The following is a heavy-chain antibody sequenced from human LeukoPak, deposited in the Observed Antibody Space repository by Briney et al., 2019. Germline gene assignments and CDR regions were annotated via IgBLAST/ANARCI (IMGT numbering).Heavy chain of an antibody. V-gene: IGHV3-30*04. CDR1: GFTFSSYA. CDR3: ARVYYDNPTDY. CDR2: ISYDGSNK. Sequence: GGSLRLSCAASGFTFSSYAMHWVRQAPGKGLEWVAVISYDGSNKYYADSVKGRFTISRDNSKNTLYLQMNSLRAEDTAVYYCARVYYDNPTDYWGQGTLVTVSS. D-gene: IGHD3-22*01. J-gene: IGHJ4*02.